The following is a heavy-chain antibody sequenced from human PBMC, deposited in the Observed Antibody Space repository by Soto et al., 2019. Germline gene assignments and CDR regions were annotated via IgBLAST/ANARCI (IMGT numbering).Heavy chain of an antibody. D-gene: IGHD6-19*01. J-gene: IGHJ4*02. CDR1: GYTFTSYG. CDR3: ARAGIAVPFVDYFYY. CDR2: ISAYNGNT. V-gene: IGHV1-18*01. Sequence: GASVKVSCKASGYTFTSYGISWVRQAPGQGLEWMGWISAYNGNTNYAQKLQGRVTMTTDTSTSTAYMELRSLRSDDTAVYYCARAGIAVPFVDYFYYWGQGTLVTVP.